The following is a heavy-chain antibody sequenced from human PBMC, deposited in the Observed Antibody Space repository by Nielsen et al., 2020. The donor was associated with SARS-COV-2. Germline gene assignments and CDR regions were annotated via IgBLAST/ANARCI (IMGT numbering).Heavy chain of an antibody. CDR2: IWYDGSNK. CDR1: GFTFSSYG. CDR3: ARDPTPLGVGGVFDI. V-gene: IGHV3-33*01. J-gene: IGHJ3*02. Sequence: GESLKISCAASGFTFSSYGMHWVRQAPGKGLEWVAVIWYDGSNKYYADSVKGRFTISRDNSKNTLYLQMNSLRAEDTAVYYCARDPTPLGVGGVFDIWGQGTMVTVSS. D-gene: IGHD4-23*01.